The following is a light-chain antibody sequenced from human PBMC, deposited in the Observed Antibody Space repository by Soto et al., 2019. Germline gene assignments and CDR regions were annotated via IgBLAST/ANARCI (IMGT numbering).Light chain of an antibody. CDR3: QQYESYSYT. CDR2: DAS. CDR1: QGISNW. V-gene: IGKV1-5*01. Sequence: GDRVTITCRATQGISNWLAWYQQKPGKAPKLLIYDASILESGVPSRFSGSGSGTEFTLTISSLHPDDFATYYCQQYESYSYTFGQGTKVDIK. J-gene: IGKJ2*01.